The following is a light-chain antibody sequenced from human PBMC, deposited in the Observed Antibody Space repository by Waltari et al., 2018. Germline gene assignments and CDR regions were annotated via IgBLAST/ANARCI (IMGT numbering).Light chain of an antibody. V-gene: IGKV1-6*01. J-gene: IGKJ2*01. CDR1: QGIRID. CDR3: LQDYSYPYT. Sequence: AIQMTQSPSSPSASVGDRVTITCRASQGIRIDLSWYQQKPGKAPKLLVYGASTLQSGVPSRFSGSGSGTDFTLSISSLQPEDFATYYCLQDYSYPYTFGQGTKLEIK. CDR2: GAS.